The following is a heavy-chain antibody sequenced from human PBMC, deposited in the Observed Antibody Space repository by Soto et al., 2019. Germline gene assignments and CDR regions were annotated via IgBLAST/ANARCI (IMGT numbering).Heavy chain of an antibody. CDR1: GGSISSSNW. V-gene: IGHV4-4*02. Sequence: KPSETLSLTCAVSGGSISSSNWWSWVRQPPGKGLEWIGEIYHSGSTNYNPSLKSRVTISVDKSKNQFSLKLSSVTAADTAVYYCARAMGANYYYGMDVWGQGTTVTVSS. J-gene: IGHJ6*02. D-gene: IGHD3-16*01. CDR3: ARAMGANYYYGMDV. CDR2: IYHSGST.